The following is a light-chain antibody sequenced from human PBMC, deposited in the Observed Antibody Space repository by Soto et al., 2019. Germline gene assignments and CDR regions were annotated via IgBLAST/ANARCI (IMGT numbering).Light chain of an antibody. Sequence: QSALTQPASVSGSPGQSITISCTGSSSDVGDYNYVSWYQQHPDKAPKLMIYDVTNRPSGVSNRFSGSKSGNTASLTISGLQAEDDADYYCSSYTRSNSWMFGGGTKLTVL. CDR3: SSYTRSNSWM. CDR1: SSDVGDYNY. V-gene: IGLV2-14*03. J-gene: IGLJ3*02. CDR2: DVT.